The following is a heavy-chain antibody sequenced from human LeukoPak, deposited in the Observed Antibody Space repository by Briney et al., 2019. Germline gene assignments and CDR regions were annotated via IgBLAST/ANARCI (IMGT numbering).Heavy chain of an antibody. D-gene: IGHD5-18*01. CDR1: GGSFSGYY. J-gene: IGHJ5*02. Sequence: SETLSLTCAVYGGSFSGYYWSWIRQPPGKGLEWIGEINHSGSTNYNPSLKSRVTISVDTSKNQFSLKLSSVTAADTAVYYCARGGMVTDFFDPWGQGTLVTVSS. V-gene: IGHV4-34*01. CDR3: ARGGMVTDFFDP. CDR2: INHSGST.